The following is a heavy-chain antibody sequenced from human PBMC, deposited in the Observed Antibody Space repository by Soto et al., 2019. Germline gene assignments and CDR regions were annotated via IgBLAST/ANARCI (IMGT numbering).Heavy chain of an antibody. D-gene: IGHD6-13*01. CDR2: IHSTGNFI. CDR1: GFTFSNYE. V-gene: IGHV3-48*03. Sequence: SGGSLRLSCAASGFTFSNYEINWVRQAPGKGLEWVSYIHSTGNFIHYADSVKGRFTISRDDAKNSVYLQMNSLRAEDTALYYCARADIPADGPFDYWGPGILVTVSS. CDR3: ARADIPADGPFDY. J-gene: IGHJ4*02.